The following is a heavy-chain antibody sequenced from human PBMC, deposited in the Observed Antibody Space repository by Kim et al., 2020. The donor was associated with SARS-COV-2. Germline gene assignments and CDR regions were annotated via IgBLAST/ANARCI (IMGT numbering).Heavy chain of an antibody. Sequence: GGSLRLSCAASGFTFSSYSMNWVRQAPGKGLEWVSSISSSSSYIYYADSVKGRFTISRDNAKNSLYLQMNSLRAEDTAVYYCARDRKDYYGSGSYYKRDYWGQGTLVTVSS. J-gene: IGHJ4*02. CDR3: ARDRKDYYGSGSYYKRDY. V-gene: IGHV3-21*01. CDR2: ISSSSSYI. CDR1: GFTFSSYS. D-gene: IGHD3-10*01.